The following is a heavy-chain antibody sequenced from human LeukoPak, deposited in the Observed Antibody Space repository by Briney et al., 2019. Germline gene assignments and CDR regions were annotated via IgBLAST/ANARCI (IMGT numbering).Heavy chain of an antibody. CDR3: ARDSGSSGYYPPGAFDI. Sequence: ASVKVSCKASGYTFTSYGISWVRQAPGQGLEWMGWISAYNGNTNYAQKLQGRVTMTTDTSTSTAYMELRSLRSDDTAVYYCARDSGSSGYYPPGAFDIWGQGTMVTVSS. J-gene: IGHJ3*02. CDR1: GYTFTSYG. CDR2: ISAYNGNT. D-gene: IGHD3-22*01. V-gene: IGHV1-18*01.